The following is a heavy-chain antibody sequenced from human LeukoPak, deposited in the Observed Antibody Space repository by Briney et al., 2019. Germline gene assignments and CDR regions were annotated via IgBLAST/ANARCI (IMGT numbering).Heavy chain of an antibody. V-gene: IGHV1-69*13. CDR2: IIPIFGTA. J-gene: IGHJ6*02. Sequence: ASVKVSCKASGGTLSSYAISWVRQAPGQGLEWMGGIIPIFGTANYAQKFQGRVTITADESTSTTYMELSSLRSEDTAVYYCARVYYDILTGYYFYYYYGMDVWGQGTTVTVSS. D-gene: IGHD3-9*01. CDR1: GGTLSSYA. CDR3: ARVYYDILTGYYFYYYYGMDV.